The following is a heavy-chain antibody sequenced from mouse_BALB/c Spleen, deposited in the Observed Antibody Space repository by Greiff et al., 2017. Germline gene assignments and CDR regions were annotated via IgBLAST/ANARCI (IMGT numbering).Heavy chain of an antibody. Sequence: VQLQQPGAELVKPGASVKLSCKASGYTFTSYWMHWVKQRPGQGLEWIGEIDPSDSYTNYNQKFKGKATLTADKSSSTAYMQLSSLTSEDSAVYCCARWEGYFDYWGQGTTLTVSS. CDR3: ARWEGYFDY. V-gene: IGHV1-69*02. CDR1: GYTFTSYW. CDR2: IDPSDSYT. J-gene: IGHJ2*01. D-gene: IGHD4-1*01.